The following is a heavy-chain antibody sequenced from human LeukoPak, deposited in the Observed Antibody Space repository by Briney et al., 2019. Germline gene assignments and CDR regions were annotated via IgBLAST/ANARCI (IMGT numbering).Heavy chain of an antibody. D-gene: IGHD2-15*01. CDR2: INPNSGGP. J-gene: IGHJ4*02. CDR1: GYTFTGYY. V-gene: IGHV1-2*02. Sequence: GASVKVSCKASGYTFTGYYIHWVRQAPGQGLEWMGWINPNSGGPNYAQNFQGRVTMTRDTSISTAYMELSRLTSDDTAVYYCARRYCSGGSCYVDYWGQGTLVTVSS. CDR3: ARRYCSGGSCYVDY.